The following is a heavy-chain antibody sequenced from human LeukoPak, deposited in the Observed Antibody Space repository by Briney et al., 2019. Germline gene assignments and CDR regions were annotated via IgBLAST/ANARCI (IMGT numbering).Heavy chain of an antibody. J-gene: IGHJ4*02. CDR3: ARFNSGSYQHYFDY. CDR1: GGSISSYY. D-gene: IGHD1-26*01. V-gene: IGHV4-59*12. CDR2: IYYSGST. Sequence: SETLSLTCTVSGGSISSYYWSWIRQPPGKGLEWIGYIYYSGSTKYNPSLKSRVTISVDTSKNEFSLTLSSVTAADTAVYYCARFNSGSYQHYFDYWGQGTLVTVSS.